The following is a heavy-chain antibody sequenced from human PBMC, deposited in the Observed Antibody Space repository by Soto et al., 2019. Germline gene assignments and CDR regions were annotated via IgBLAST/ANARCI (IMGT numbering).Heavy chain of an antibody. Sequence: SETLSLTCTVPGGSISSGGYYWSWVRRHPGKGLEWIGATHSSGSIYHNPSLKSRVIISVDTSKNQFSVRLSSVTAADTAVYYCARAYYDTKGYRLDPWGLGTLVTVSS. CDR3: ARAYYDTKGYRLDP. D-gene: IGHD3-16*01. J-gene: IGHJ5*02. V-gene: IGHV4-31*03. CDR2: THSSGSI. CDR1: GGSISSGGYY.